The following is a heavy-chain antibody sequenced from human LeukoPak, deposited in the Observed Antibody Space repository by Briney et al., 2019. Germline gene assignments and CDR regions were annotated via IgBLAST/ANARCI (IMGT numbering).Heavy chain of an antibody. V-gene: IGHV4-61*02. CDR3: ARAKRWLPFDY. Sequence: SETLSLTCTVSGDSISSGTYYWSWIRQPAGKGLEWIGRIYTSGSTNYNPSLKSRVTISVDTSKNQFSLKLDSVTAADTAVYYCARAKRWLPFDYWGQGTLVTVSS. CDR1: GDSISSGTYY. D-gene: IGHD5-24*01. CDR2: IYTSGST. J-gene: IGHJ4*02.